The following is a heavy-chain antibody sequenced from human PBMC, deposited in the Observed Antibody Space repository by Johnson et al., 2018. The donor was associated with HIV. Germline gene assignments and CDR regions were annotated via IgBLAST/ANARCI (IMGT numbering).Heavy chain of an antibody. D-gene: IGHD3-22*01. CDR2: TQYDGSNK. Sequence: QVQLVESGGGVVQPGGSLRLSCASSGFSFSSYGIHWVRQAPGRGLEWVAFTQYDGSNKYYADSVKGRFTISRNNSKKTVYRQMNSLRGEDTAVDYCAKETRDSRSAFDIWGQGTMVTVSS. CDR1: GFSFSSYG. CDR3: AKETRDSRSAFDI. V-gene: IGHV3-30*02. J-gene: IGHJ3*02.